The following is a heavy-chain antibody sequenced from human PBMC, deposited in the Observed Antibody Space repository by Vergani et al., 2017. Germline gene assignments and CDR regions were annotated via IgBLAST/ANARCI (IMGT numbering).Heavy chain of an antibody. D-gene: IGHD4-17*01. CDR3: TRPRVTKVFDY. CDR2: IRSKAYGGTT. J-gene: IGHJ4*02. V-gene: IGHV3-49*04. Sequence: EVQLVESGGGLVQPGRSLRLSCTASGFTFGDYAMSWVRQAPGKGLEWVGFIRSKAYGGTTEYAASVKGRFTISRDDSKSIAYLQMNSLKTEDTAVYYCTRPRVTKVFDYWGQGTLVTVSS. CDR1: GFTFGDYA.